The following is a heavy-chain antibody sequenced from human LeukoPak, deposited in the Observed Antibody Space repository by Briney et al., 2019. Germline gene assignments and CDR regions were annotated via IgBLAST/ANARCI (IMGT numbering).Heavy chain of an antibody. V-gene: IGHV3-21*01. CDR1: GFTFNSYS. D-gene: IGHD1-26*01. Sequence: GGSLRLSCAASGFTFNSYSVNWVRQAPGKGLEWVSSISSSSSYIYYADSVKGRFTISRDNAKNSLYLQMNSLRAVDTAVYYCARDGAGWDNWFDPWGQGTLVTVSS. J-gene: IGHJ5*02. CDR2: ISSSSSYI. CDR3: ARDGAGWDNWFDP.